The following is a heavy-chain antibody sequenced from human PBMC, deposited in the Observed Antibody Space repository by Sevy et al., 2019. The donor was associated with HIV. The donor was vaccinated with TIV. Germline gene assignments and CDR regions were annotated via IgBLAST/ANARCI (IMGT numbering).Heavy chain of an antibody. D-gene: IGHD6-13*01. J-gene: IGHJ4*02. CDR3: AKSIAAAGTGNYFDY. CDR1: GFTFSSYG. Sequence: WGSLRLSCAASGFTFSSYGMHWVRQAPGKGLEWVAFIRYDGSNKYYADSVKGRFTISRDNSKNTLYLQMNSLRAEDTAVYYCAKSIAAAGTGNYFDYWGQGTLVTVSS. CDR2: IRYDGSNK. V-gene: IGHV3-30*02.